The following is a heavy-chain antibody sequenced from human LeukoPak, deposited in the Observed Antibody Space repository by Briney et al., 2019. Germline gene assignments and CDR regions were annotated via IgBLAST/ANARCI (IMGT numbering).Heavy chain of an antibody. CDR2: INIGGTNT. Sequence: GALRLSCAASGFTFNDYYMSWIRQAPGKGLEWLSYINIGGTNTHYADSVKGRFTISRDNAKKSLYLEMNNLRAEDAAVYYCATDGAGFDTWGQGVLVTVSS. J-gene: IGHJ5*02. V-gene: IGHV3-11*01. CDR3: ATDGAGFDT. CDR1: GFTFNDYY.